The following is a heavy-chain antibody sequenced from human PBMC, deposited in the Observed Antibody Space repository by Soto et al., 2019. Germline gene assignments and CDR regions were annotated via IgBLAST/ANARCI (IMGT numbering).Heavy chain of an antibody. CDR3: AREWEVTGYWYCDL. Sequence: PGVSMRLSCAASGFTLSSHDKHWVRQGKGRGLEWVSAISTAGNSHYADSVKRRFSVSRENVKNSFYLQMNGLTAGDTGVYYCAREWEVTGYWYCDLWGRGTLGAVSS. D-gene: IGHD2-21*02. J-gene: IGHJ2*01. CDR1: GFTLSSHD. CDR2: ISTAGNS. V-gene: IGHV3-13*01.